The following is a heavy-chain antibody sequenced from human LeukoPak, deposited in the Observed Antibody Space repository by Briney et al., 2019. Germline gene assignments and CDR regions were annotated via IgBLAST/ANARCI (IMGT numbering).Heavy chain of an antibody. V-gene: IGHV4-30-2*01. CDR2: IYHSGST. J-gene: IGHJ6*02. Sequence: PSQTLSLTCAVSGGSISSGGFSWSWIRQPPGKGLEWIGYIYHSGSTYYNPSLKGRVTISVDRSKNQFSLKLSSVTAADTAVYYCARVLGYCSGGSCYSSLYYYYYGMDVWGQGTTVTVSS. CDR3: ARVLGYCSGGSCYSSLYYYYYGMDV. D-gene: IGHD2-15*01. CDR1: GGSISSGGFS.